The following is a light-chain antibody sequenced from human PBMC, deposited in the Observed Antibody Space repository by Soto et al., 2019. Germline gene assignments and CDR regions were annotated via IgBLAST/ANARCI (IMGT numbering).Light chain of an antibody. Sequence: DIQMTQSPSSLSASVGDRVTITCRASQSISSYLNWYQQKPGKAPKLLIYGASSLQSGVPSRFSGSGSGTDFTLTISSLQPEDVATYYCQKYNSAPWTFGQGTKVDIK. V-gene: IGKV1-39*01. CDR3: QKYNSAPWT. CDR2: GAS. J-gene: IGKJ1*01. CDR1: QSISSY.